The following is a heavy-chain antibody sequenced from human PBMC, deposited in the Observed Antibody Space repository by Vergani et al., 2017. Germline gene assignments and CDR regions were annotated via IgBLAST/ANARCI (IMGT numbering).Heavy chain of an antibody. J-gene: IGHJ4*02. V-gene: IGHV4-59*01. CDR3: ARAEYNWAAFDY. D-gene: IGHD1-20*01. CDR2: IYYSGST. Sequence: QVKLQESGPGLVKPSETLSLNCTVSGGSISSYYWSWIRQPQGKGLEWIGYIYYSGSTNYNPSLKSRVTVSVDTSKNQFSLNLNSVTPADTAVYFCARAEYNWAAFDYWGQGVLVTVSS. CDR1: GGSISSYY.